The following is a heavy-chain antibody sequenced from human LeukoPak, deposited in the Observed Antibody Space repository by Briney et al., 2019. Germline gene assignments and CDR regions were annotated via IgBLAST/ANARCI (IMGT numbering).Heavy chain of an antibody. V-gene: IGHV4-34*01. CDR3: VRGGVCSSTSCYAGRFDY. D-gene: IGHD2-2*01. J-gene: IGHJ4*02. CDR1: GGSFSGYY. Sequence: SETLSLTCAVYGGSFSGYYWSWIRQPPGKGLEWIGEINHSGSTNYNPSLKSRVTISVDTSKNQFSLKLSSVTAADTAVYYCVRGGVCSSTSCYAGRFDYWGQGTLVTVSS. CDR2: INHSGST.